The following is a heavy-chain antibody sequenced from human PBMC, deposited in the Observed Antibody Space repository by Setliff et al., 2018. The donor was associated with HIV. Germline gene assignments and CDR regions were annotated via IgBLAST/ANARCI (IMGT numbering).Heavy chain of an antibody. Sequence: SETLSLTCNVSGGAIINYDWTWVRQSAGRGLEWVGRIFGNGVTNYNTFLESRVSMSLDTSRNYLFLRLRSVTAADTALYYCARDNHGFPVDWGQRTLVTVSS. D-gene: IGHD5-12*01. CDR1: GGAIINYD. J-gene: IGHJ4*02. CDR3: ARDNHGFPVD. CDR2: IFGNGVT. V-gene: IGHV4-4*07.